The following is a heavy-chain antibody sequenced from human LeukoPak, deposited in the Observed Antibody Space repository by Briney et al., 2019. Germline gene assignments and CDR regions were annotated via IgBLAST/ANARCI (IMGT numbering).Heavy chain of an antibody. Sequence: SVKVSCKASGGTFSSYAISWVRQAPGQGLEWMGGIIPIFGTANYAQKFQGRVTITADESTSTAYMELSSLRSEDTAVYYGARSTMTTVTTHDAFDIWGQGTMVTVSS. D-gene: IGHD4-17*01. V-gene: IGHV1-69*13. CDR1: GGTFSSYA. CDR3: ARSTMTTVTTHDAFDI. CDR2: IIPIFGTA. J-gene: IGHJ3*02.